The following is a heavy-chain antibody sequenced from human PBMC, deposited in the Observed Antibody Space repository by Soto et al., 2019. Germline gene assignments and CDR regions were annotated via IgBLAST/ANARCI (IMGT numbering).Heavy chain of an antibody. Sequence: ASVKVSCKASGYTFTNYGISWVRQAPGQGLEWMGWISAYNGNTKYAQKLQGRVTMTTDTSTSTAYMELRSLRSDDTAMYYCARGVVSWSYYKKYNWFDPWGQGTLVTVYS. J-gene: IGHJ5*02. CDR2: ISAYNGNT. CDR1: GYTFTNYG. CDR3: ARGVVSWSYYKKYNWFDP. D-gene: IGHD3-10*01. V-gene: IGHV1-18*01.